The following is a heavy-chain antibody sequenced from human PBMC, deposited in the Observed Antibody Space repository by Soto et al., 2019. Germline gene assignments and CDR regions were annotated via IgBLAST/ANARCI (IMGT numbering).Heavy chain of an antibody. Sequence: PGGSLRLSCAASGFTFSSYAMNWVRQAPGKGLEWVSVISGSGGSTYFADSVKGRFTISRDNSKNTLYLQMSSLRAEDTALYYCAKEYDSSGYYTYTWGQRTLVTVSS. J-gene: IGHJ5*02. V-gene: IGHV3-23*01. CDR3: AKEYDSSGYYTYT. CDR2: ISGSGGST. CDR1: GFTFSSYA. D-gene: IGHD3-22*01.